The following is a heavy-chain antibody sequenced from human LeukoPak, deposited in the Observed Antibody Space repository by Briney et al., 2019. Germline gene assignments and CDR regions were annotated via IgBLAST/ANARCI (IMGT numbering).Heavy chain of an antibody. Sequence: SETLSLTCTVSGGSISSYYWSWIRQPPGKGLEWIGYIYYSGSTNYNPSLKSRVTISVDTSKNQFSLKLSSVTAADTAVYYCARHGGSRGFDYWGQGTLVTVSS. J-gene: IGHJ4*02. CDR3: ARHGGSRGFDY. CDR2: IYYSGST. CDR1: GGSISSYY. D-gene: IGHD6-13*01. V-gene: IGHV4-59*08.